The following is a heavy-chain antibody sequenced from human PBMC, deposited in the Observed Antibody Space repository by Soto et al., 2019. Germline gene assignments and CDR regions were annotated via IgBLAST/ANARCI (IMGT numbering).Heavy chain of an antibody. Sequence: PSETLSLTCPVSGDSITSGDYYWSWIRQPPGKGLEWIGPIYYSGTTYYNPSLKSRLTMSVDTSKNQFSLKLSSVTAADTAVYYCARDGVSYGSGVDYWGQGALVTVSS. V-gene: IGHV4-30-4*01. CDR2: IYYSGTT. D-gene: IGHD3-10*01. CDR3: ARDGVSYGSGVDY. CDR1: GDSITSGDYY. J-gene: IGHJ4*02.